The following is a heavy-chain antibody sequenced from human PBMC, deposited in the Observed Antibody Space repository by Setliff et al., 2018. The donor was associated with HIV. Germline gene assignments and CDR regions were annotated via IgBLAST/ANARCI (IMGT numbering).Heavy chain of an antibody. J-gene: IGHJ4*02. Sequence: GESLKISCAASGFTFSSYDMHWVRQAPGKGLEGVAFIRYDGSNKYYADSVKGRFTISRDNSKNTLYLQMNSLRAEDTAVYYCAKDGMDTAMAPSFDYWGQGTLVTVSS. CDR3: AKDGMDTAMAPSFDY. CDR2: IRYDGSNK. D-gene: IGHD5-18*01. V-gene: IGHV3-30*02. CDR1: GFTFSSYD.